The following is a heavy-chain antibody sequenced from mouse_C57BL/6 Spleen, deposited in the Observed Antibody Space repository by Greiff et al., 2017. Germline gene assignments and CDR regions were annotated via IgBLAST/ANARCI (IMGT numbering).Heavy chain of an antibody. V-gene: IGHV2-2*01. D-gene: IGHD3-3*01. Sequence: QVQLKESGPGLVQPSQSLSITCTVSGFSLTSYGVHWVRQSPGKGLEWLGVIWSGGSTDYNAAFISRLSISKDNSKSQVFFKMNSLPADDTAIYYCARKGGGRDYFDYWGQGTTLTVSS. CDR2: IWSGGST. J-gene: IGHJ2*01. CDR1: GFSLTSYG. CDR3: ARKGGGRDYFDY.